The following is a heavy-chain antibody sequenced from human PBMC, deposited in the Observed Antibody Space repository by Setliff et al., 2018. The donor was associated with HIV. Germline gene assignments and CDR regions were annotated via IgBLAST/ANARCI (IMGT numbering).Heavy chain of an antibody. D-gene: IGHD3-22*01. CDR1: GGSISSSTYY. Sequence: PSETLSLTCTVSGGSISSSTYYWGWIRQPPGKGLEWIGTIYYSGSTYYNPSLKSRLTISVDTSKNQFSLKLSSLTAADTAVYFCARLRITMIMMLNYFDYWGQGTLVTVSS. CDR3: ARLRITMIMMLNYFDY. J-gene: IGHJ4*02. CDR2: IYYSGST. V-gene: IGHV4-39*01.